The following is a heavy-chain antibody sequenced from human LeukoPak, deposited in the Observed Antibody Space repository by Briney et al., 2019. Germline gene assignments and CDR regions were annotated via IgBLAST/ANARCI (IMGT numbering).Heavy chain of an antibody. CDR2: IYPGDSDT. CDR1: GYSFTSYW. D-gene: IGHD6-19*01. J-gene: IGHJ3*01. Sequence: GESLKISCKGSGYSFTSYWIGWVRPMPGKGLEWMGIIYPGDSDTRYSPSFQGQITISADKSISTAYLQWSSLKASDTAMYYCASSAGIAVAGARNWGQGTMVTVSS. CDR3: ASSAGIAVAGARN. V-gene: IGHV5-51*01.